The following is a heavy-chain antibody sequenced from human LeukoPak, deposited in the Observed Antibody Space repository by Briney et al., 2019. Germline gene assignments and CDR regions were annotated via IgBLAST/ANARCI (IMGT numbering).Heavy chain of an antibody. Sequence: GASVKVSCKASGYTFTSYGISWVRQAPGQGLEWMGWISAYNGNTNYAQKLQGRVTMTTDTSTSTAYMELRSLRSDDTAVYYCARDRATMVRGVGYYYYYGMDVWGQGTTVTVSS. CDR2: ISAYNGNT. CDR3: ARDRATMVRGVGYYYYYGMDV. V-gene: IGHV1-18*01. CDR1: GYTFTSYG. D-gene: IGHD3-10*01. J-gene: IGHJ6*02.